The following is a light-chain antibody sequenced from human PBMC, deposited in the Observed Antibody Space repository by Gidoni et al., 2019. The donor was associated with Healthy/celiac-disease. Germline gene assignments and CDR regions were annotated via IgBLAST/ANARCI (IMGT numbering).Light chain of an antibody. Sequence: EIVLTQSTCTLSLSPGERATLAGRASQSVSISYLAWYQQKPGQAPRLLIYGASSMATGIPDRFSGSGSGTDFTRTISILEPEDFSVSYCQQSETFGQGTKLEIK. V-gene: IGKV3-20*01. J-gene: IGKJ2*01. CDR3: QQSET. CDR2: GAS. CDR1: QSVSISY.